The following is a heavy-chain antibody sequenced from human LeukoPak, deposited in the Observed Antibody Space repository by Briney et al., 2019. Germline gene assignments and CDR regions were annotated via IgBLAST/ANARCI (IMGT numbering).Heavy chain of an antibody. Sequence: ASVKVSCKASGYTFTGYYMHWVRQAPGQGLEWMGWINPNSGGTNYAQKFQGRVTMTRDTSISTAYMELSRLRSDDTAMYYCARSQLLPYYYYGMDVWGQGTTVTVSS. CDR2: INPNSGGT. CDR3: ARSQLLPYYYYGMDV. D-gene: IGHD2-15*01. CDR1: GYTFTGYY. J-gene: IGHJ6*02. V-gene: IGHV1-2*02.